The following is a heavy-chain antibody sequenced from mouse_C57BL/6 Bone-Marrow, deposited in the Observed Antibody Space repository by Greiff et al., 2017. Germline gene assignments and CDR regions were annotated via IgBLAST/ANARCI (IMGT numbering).Heavy chain of an antibody. V-gene: IGHV1-54*01. CDR1: GYAFTNYL. CDR3: ARDGYSWFAY. Sequence: QVQLKESGAELVRPGTSVKVSCKASGYAFTNYLIEWVKQRPGQGLEWIGVINPGSGGTNYNEKFKGKATLTADKSFSTAYMQLSSLTSEDSAVYFCARDGYSWFAYWGHGTLVTVSA. D-gene: IGHD2-3*01. CDR2: INPGSGGT. J-gene: IGHJ3*01.